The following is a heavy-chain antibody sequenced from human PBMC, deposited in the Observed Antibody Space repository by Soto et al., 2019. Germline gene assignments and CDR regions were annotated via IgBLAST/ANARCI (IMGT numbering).Heavy chain of an antibody. CDR3: TYSSSSGDWFDH. J-gene: IGHJ5*02. Sequence: ASVKVSCKASGYTFTGYYMHWVRQAPGQGLEWMGWINTNSGGTNYAQKFKGWVTMTRDTSISTAYMELSRLRSDDTAVYYCTYSSSSGDWFDHWGQGTLVTVSS. CDR2: INTNSGGT. CDR1: GYTFTGYY. V-gene: IGHV1-2*04. D-gene: IGHD6-6*01.